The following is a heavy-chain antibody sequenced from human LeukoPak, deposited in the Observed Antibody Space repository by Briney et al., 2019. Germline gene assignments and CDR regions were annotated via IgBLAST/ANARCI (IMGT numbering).Heavy chain of an antibody. J-gene: IGHJ4*02. V-gene: IGHV3-23*01. CDR2: ISGSDGTT. CDR1: GFTLSSYA. CDR3: AKVGNWKYGHHDY. Sequence: GGSLRLSCAASGFTLSSYAMTWVRQAPGKGLEWVSAISGSDGTTYYADSVKGRFTISRDNSKNTLSLQMNSLRAEDTAVYYCAKVGNWKYGHHDYWGQGTLVTVSS. D-gene: IGHD1-7*01.